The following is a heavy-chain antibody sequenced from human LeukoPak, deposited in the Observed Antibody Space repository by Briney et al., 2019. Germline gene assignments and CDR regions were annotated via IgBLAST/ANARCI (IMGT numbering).Heavy chain of an antibody. CDR3: ARGGFSSGPD. J-gene: IGHJ4*02. CDR1: GGSISSYY. D-gene: IGHD6-19*01. Sequence: PSETLSLTCTVSGGSISSYYWSWIRQPPGKGLEWIGYIYYSGSTNYNPSLKSRVTISVDTSKNQFSLKLGSVTAADTAVYYCARGGFSSGPDWGQGTLVTVSS. V-gene: IGHV4-59*01. CDR2: IYYSGST.